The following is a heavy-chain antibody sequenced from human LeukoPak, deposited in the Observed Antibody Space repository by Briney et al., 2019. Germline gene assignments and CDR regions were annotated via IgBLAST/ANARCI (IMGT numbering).Heavy chain of an antibody. CDR3: ARERRGAGATVDY. D-gene: IGHD1-26*01. V-gene: IGHV3-74*01. Sequence: GGSLRLSCAASGFTFSSHWMHWVRQAPGKGLVWVSRIESDGSSTSYADSVRGRFTISRDNAKNTLYLQMNSLRAEDTAVYYCARERRGAGATVDYWGQGTLVTVSS. J-gene: IGHJ4*02. CDR2: IESDGSST. CDR1: GFTFSSHW.